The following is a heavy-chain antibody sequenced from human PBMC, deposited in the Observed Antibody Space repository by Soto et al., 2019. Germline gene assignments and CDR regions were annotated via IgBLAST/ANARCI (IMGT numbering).Heavy chain of an antibody. J-gene: IGHJ5*02. CDR1: GFTFSDYY. Sequence: VQLVESGGGLVKPGGSLRLSCAASGFTFSDYYMSWIRQAPGKGLEWVSYISSSGSTIYYADSVKGRFTISRDNAKNSLYLQMNSLRAEDTAVYYCARDWGCSSTSCYEGWFDPWGQGTLVTVSS. D-gene: IGHD2-2*01. CDR3: ARDWGCSSTSCYEGWFDP. CDR2: ISSSGSTI. V-gene: IGHV3-11*01.